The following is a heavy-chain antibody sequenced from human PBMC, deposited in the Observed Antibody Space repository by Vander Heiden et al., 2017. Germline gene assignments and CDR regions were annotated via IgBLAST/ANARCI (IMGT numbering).Heavy chain of an antibody. CDR1: GFTVGNNY. J-gene: IGHJ6*02. CDR2: IYSEGST. Sequence: EVQPVATGGGLIQPGGSLRLSCAASGFTVGNNYMSWVRQAPGKGLEWVSIIYSEGSTFYADAVKGRFIISRDNSKNTLYLQMNRLRAEDTAVYYCTKTDAAGHYYGMDVWGQGTTVTVSS. CDR3: TKTDAAGHYYGMDV. D-gene: IGHD6-25*01. V-gene: IGHV3-53*02.